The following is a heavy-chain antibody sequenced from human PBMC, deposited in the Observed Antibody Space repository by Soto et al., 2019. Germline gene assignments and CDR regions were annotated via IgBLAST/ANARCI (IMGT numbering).Heavy chain of an antibody. CDR2: ISGYNGHT. D-gene: IGHD6-6*01. J-gene: IGHJ4*02. Sequence: GGSVKVSCKASGYTFTNYGITWVRQAPGEGLEWMGWISGYNGHTNYAQKVQGRVTMTTDTSTSTAYMELRSLRVEDTAVYYCAKIGTSSSVSLPLVLLDYWGQGALVTVSS. V-gene: IGHV1-18*04. CDR3: AKIGTSSSVSLPLVLLDY. CDR1: GYTFTNYG.